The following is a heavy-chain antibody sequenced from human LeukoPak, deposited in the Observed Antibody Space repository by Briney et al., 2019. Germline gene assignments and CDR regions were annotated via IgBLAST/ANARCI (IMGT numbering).Heavy chain of an antibody. D-gene: IGHD2-21*02. Sequence: SETLSLTCAVYGGSFSPYYWSWIRQPPGKGLEWIGEINHSGSTNYNPSLKRRVTISVDTSNNQFSLRLSSVTAADTAVYYCARGGFYCGGDCYVDYWGEGTLVTVSS. J-gene: IGHJ4*02. CDR2: INHSGST. CDR3: ARGGFYCGGDCYVDY. CDR1: GGSFSPYY. V-gene: IGHV4-34*01.